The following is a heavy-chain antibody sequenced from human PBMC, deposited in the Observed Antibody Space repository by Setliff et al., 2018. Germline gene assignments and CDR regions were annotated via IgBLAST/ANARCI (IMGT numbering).Heavy chain of an antibody. CDR3: ARVVPMVGATKRSSFDI. CDR2: IFHTGAA. V-gene: IGHV4-38-2*02. D-gene: IGHD1-26*01. CDR1: GSSITITHS. J-gene: IGHJ3*02. Sequence: PSETLSPTCTVSGSSITITHSWGCIRQTPGKGLDWIGSIFHTGAAYYNPSLESRFTISVDTPKNQFSLKLNSVTAADSAVYYCARVVPMVGATKRSSFDIWGQGTGVTVSS.